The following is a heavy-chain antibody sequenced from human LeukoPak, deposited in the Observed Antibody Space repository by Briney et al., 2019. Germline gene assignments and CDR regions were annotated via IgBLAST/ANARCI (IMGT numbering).Heavy chain of an antibody. J-gene: IGHJ4*02. D-gene: IGHD5-18*01. CDR3: AKVGQGYEEDY. CDR1: GFIFSDYY. V-gene: IGHV3-53*01. Sequence: GGSLRLSCAASGFIFSDYYMSWVRQAPGKGLEWVSVIYSGGSTYYADSVKGRFTISRDNSKNTLYLQMNSLRAEDTAVYYCAKVGQGYEEDYWGQGTLVTVSS. CDR2: IYSGGST.